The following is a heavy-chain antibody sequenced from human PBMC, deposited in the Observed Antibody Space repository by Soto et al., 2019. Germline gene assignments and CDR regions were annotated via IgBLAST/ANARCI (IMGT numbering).Heavy chain of an antibody. CDR3: ATWYGNHYFGLDV. D-gene: IGHD6-13*01. Sequence: VQLVESGGALVQPGGSLRLSCPASGYSFDAYIMNWVRQAPGKGLEWVSSINPRGLTKFYADSVRGRFTISRDDASSSLFLQMNNLRAEDTAVYYCATWYGNHYFGLDVWGQGTTVTVSS. V-gene: IGHV3-48*01. CDR2: INPRGLTK. CDR1: GYSFDAYI. J-gene: IGHJ6*02.